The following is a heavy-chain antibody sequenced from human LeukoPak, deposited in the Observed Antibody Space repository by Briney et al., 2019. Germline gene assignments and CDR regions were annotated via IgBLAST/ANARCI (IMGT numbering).Heavy chain of an antibody. V-gene: IGHV1-69*01. CDR3: AGVHPSPYNWNDDTDAFDI. Sequence: SVKVSCKASGGSFSSYAISWVRQAPGQGLEWMGGIIPIFGTANYAQKFQGRVTITADESTSTAYMELSSLRSEDTAVYYCAGVHPSPYNWNDDTDAFDIWGQGTMVTVSS. D-gene: IGHD1-20*01. CDR2: IIPIFGTA. CDR1: GGSFSSYA. J-gene: IGHJ3*02.